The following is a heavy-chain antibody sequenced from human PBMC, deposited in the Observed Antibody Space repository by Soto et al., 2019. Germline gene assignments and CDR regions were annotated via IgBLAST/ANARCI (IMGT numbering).Heavy chain of an antibody. V-gene: IGHV3-30-3*01. Sequence: QVQLVESGGGLVQPGRSLRLSCAASGFTFSSYAMHWVRQAPGKGLEWVAVISFDGSNKYYADSVKGRFTISRDNSKNPLHLQMSRLRDEDTAVYYCAREYSSGAEGWFDPWGQGTLVTVSS. J-gene: IGHJ5*02. D-gene: IGHD6-19*01. CDR2: ISFDGSNK. CDR3: AREYSSGAEGWFDP. CDR1: GFTFSSYA.